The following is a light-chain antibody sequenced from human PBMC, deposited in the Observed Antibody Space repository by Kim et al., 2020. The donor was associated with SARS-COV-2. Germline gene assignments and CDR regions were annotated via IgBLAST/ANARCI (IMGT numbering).Light chain of an antibody. CDR1: QSVSSN. J-gene: IGKJ2*01. CDR2: GAS. V-gene: IGKV3-15*01. CDR3: QQYNNWPYT. Sequence: SVSPGERATLSCRASQSVSSNFAWYQQKPGQAPRLLIYGASTRTTGIPARFSGSGSGTDFTLTISSLQSEDFAVYYCQQYNNWPYTFGQGTKLEI.